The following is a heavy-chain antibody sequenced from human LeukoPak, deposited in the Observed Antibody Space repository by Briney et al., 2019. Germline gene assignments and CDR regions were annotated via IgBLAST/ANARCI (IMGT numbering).Heavy chain of an antibody. V-gene: IGHV4-59*02. CDR2: MYYSGGT. D-gene: IGHD4-17*01. CDR1: GFTVSSNY. Sequence: GSLRLSCTVSGFTVSSNYMSWVRQAPGKGLEWIGYMYYSGGTYYNPSLKSRVTISVDTSKNQFSLRLSSVTAADTAVYYCARGVDGDYHDAFDIWGQGTMVTVSS. J-gene: IGHJ3*02. CDR3: ARGVDGDYHDAFDI.